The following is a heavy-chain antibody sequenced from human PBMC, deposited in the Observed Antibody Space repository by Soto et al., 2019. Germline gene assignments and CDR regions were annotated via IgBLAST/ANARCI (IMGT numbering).Heavy chain of an antibody. D-gene: IGHD1-7*01. V-gene: IGHV4-59*08. Sequence: SETLSLTCTVSGGSISSYYWSWIRQPPGKGLEWIGYIYYSGSTNYNPSLKSRVTISVDTSKNQFSLKLSSVTAADTAVYYCARQPVPYNWNYPGFVYYYYYYMDVWGKGTTVTVSS. J-gene: IGHJ6*03. CDR3: ARQPVPYNWNYPGFVYYYYYYMDV. CDR2: IYYSGST. CDR1: GGSISSYY.